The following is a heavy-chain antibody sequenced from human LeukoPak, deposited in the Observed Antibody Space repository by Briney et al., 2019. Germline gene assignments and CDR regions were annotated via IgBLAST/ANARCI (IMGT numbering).Heavy chain of an antibody. V-gene: IGHV3-23*01. D-gene: IGHD3-10*01. Sequence: GGSLRLSCAASGFTFSSYAMTWVRQAPGKGLEWVSTISGSGGSTYYADSVKGRFTISRDNFKNTPCLQMNSLRAEDTAIYYCATLWSFFDYWGQGTLVTVSS. J-gene: IGHJ4*02. CDR1: GFTFSSYA. CDR3: ATLWSFFDY. CDR2: ISGSGGST.